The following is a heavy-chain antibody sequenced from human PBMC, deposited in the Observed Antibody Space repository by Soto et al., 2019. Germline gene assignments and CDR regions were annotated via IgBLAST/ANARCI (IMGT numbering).Heavy chain of an antibody. CDR2: ISGSGGNT. D-gene: IGHD1-7*01. CDR3: GKSHGNYYFDY. J-gene: IGHJ4*02. CDR1: GFSFSNDA. Sequence: EVQLLESGGGLVQPGGSLSLSCAASGFSFSNDAMSWVRQAPGKGLEWVSVISGSGGNTYYADSVKGRFTISRDKSKNRLNLQMNSLRAEDTAVYYCGKSHGNYYFDYGGQGTLVTVSS. V-gene: IGHV3-23*01.